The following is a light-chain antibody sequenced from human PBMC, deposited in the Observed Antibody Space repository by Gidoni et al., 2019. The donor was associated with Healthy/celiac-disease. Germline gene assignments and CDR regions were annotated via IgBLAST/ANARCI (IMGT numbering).Light chain of an antibody. CDR2: GKN. V-gene: IGLV3-19*01. CDR3: NSRDSSGNDVV. J-gene: IGLJ2*01. CDR1: SLRSYY. Sequence: SSELTQDPAVSVALGQTVRITCQGDSLRSYYASWYQQKPGQAPVLVICGKNNRPSGIPDRFSGSSSGNTASLTITGAQAEDEADYYCNSRDSSGNDVVFGGGTKLTVL.